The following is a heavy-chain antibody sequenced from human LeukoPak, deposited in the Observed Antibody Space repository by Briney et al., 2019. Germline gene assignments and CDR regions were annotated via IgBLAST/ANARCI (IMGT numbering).Heavy chain of an antibody. Sequence: PGGSLRLSCAASGFTFSSHSMNWVRQAPGKGLEWVSYISSSSSTIYYADSVKGRFTISRDNAKNSLYLQVNSLRAEDTAVYYCARVKHRVDAFDIWGQGTMVTVSS. V-gene: IGHV3-48*01. J-gene: IGHJ3*02. CDR1: GFTFSSHS. CDR2: ISSSSSTI. D-gene: IGHD1-14*01. CDR3: ARVKHRVDAFDI.